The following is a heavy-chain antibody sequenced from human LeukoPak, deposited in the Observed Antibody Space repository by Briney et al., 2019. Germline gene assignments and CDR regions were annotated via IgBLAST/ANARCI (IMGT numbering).Heavy chain of an antibody. CDR1: GGTFSSYA. J-gene: IGHJ6*04. Sequence: ASVKVSCKASGGTFSSYAISWVRQAPGQGLEWMGGIIPIFGTANYAQKFQGRVTITADESTSTAYMELSSLRSEDTAVYYCARYGSRDGDYYYYGMDVWGKGTTVSV. D-gene: IGHD5-24*01. CDR3: ARYGSRDGDYYYYGMDV. V-gene: IGHV1-69*01. CDR2: IIPIFGTA.